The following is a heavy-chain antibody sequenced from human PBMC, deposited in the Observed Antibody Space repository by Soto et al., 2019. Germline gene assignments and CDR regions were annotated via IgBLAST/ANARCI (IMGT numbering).Heavy chain of an antibody. V-gene: IGHV3-53*01. J-gene: IGHJ4*02. D-gene: IGHD6-19*01. Sequence: GGSLRLSCAASGFTVSNYYMAWVRQAPAKGLEWVSVIYAGGSTYYADSVKGRFTISRDNSRNTVYLQMNSPRAEDTAVYFCARVPGYTSGFDSWGQGTLVTVSS. CDR2: IYAGGST. CDR1: GFTVSNYY. CDR3: ARVPGYTSGFDS.